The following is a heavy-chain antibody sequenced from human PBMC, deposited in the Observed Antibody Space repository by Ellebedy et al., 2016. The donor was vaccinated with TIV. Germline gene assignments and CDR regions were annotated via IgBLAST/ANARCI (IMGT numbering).Heavy chain of an antibody. Sequence: GESLKISCAASGFTFSNYDMHWVRQPTGKGLEWVSAVGTAGDTYYPGSVEGRFTISRDNARNTLYLQMNSLRAEDTAVYYCARDQTVAGPSTTDYWGQGTLVSVSS. CDR2: VGTAGDT. J-gene: IGHJ4*02. CDR3: ARDQTVAGPSTTDY. CDR1: GFTFSNYD. V-gene: IGHV3-13*01. D-gene: IGHD6-19*01.